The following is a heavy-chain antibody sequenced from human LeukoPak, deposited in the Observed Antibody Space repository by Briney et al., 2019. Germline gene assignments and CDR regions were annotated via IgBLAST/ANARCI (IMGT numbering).Heavy chain of an antibody. CDR1: GFTFSTYN. V-gene: IGHV3-21*04. D-gene: IGHD4-17*01. CDR2: ISSSSSYI. CDR3: AKDIKRSDYGDYGSSWYFDL. Sequence: GGSLRLSCAASGFTFSTYNMNWVRQAPGKGLEWVSSISSSSSYIYYADSVKGRFTISRDNAKNSLYLQMNSLRAEDTALYYCAKDIKRSDYGDYGSSWYFDLWGRGTLVTVSS. J-gene: IGHJ2*01.